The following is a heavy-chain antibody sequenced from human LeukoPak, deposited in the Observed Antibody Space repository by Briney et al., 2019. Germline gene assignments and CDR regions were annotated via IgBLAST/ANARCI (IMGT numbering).Heavy chain of an antibody. CDR2: ISCSCGSI. V-gene: IGHV3-23*01. CDR3: AKTLGYCSSTSCYNLDY. CDR1: GFTFSSYA. Sequence: PGGSLRLSCAASGFTFSSYAMSWVRQAPGKGLEWVSDISCSCGSIYCADSVKGRFTLSRDNSKNTLYLQMTSLRAEDTAVYYCAKTLGYCSSTSCYNLDYWGQGTLVTVSS. J-gene: IGHJ4*02. D-gene: IGHD2-2*02.